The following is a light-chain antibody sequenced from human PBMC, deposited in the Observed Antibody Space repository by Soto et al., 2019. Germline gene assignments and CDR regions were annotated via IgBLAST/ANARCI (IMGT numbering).Light chain of an antibody. Sequence: ELVLTQSPATLPLSPGERATLSCRASQSVSGYSAWYQQKPGQAPRLLIYDTSNRATGIPARFSGSGSGTDFTLTISGLEPEDFAVYYCQQRSNWQYTFGLGTRLEIK. CDR3: QQRSNWQYT. V-gene: IGKV3-11*01. CDR1: QSVSGY. J-gene: IGKJ2*01. CDR2: DTS.